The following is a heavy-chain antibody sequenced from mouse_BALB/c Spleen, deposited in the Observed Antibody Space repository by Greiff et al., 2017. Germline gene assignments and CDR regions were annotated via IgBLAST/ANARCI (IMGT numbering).Heavy chain of an antibody. CDR3: ARFRDLYYYAMDY. Sequence: EVKVVESGGGLVQPGGSRKLSCAASGFTFSSFGMHWVRQAPEKGLEWVAYISSGSSTIYYADTVKGRFTISRDNPKNTLFLQMTSLRSEDTAMYYCARFRDLYYYAMDYWGQGTSVTVSS. D-gene: IGHD3-3*01. CDR1: GFTFSSFG. V-gene: IGHV5-17*02. J-gene: IGHJ4*01. CDR2: ISSGSSTI.